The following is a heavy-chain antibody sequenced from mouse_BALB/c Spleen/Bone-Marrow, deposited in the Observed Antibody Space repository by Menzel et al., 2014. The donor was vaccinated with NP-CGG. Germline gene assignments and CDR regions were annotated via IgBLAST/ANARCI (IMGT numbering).Heavy chain of an antibody. D-gene: IGHD3-1*01. J-gene: IGHJ2*01. CDR3: ARVGFSFDY. V-gene: IGHV1-80*01. CDR1: GYAFSTYW. Sequence: QVQLKESGAELVRPGSSVKISCKASGYAFSTYWMNWVKQGPGQGLEWIGQIYPGDGDTNYNGKFKGKATLTADRSSGTASMQLSSLTSEDSAVYFCARVGFSFDYWGQGTTLTVSS. CDR2: IYPGDGDT.